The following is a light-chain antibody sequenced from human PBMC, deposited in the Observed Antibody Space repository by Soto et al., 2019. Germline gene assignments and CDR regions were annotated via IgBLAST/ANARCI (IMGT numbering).Light chain of an antibody. CDR1: QSVSSD. V-gene: IGKV3-15*01. J-gene: IGKJ3*01. CDR3: QHYHDWPPT. Sequence: EIVMTQSPATLSVSPGEGATLSCRASQSVSSDLAWYQQKPGQAPRLLIYGASSRATGIPVRFSGSGSGTEFTLTINSLQSEDFAVYFCQHYHDWPPTFGPGTKVDIK. CDR2: GAS.